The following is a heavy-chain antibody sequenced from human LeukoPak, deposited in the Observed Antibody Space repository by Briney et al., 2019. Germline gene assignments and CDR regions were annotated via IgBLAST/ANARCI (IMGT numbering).Heavy chain of an antibody. J-gene: IGHJ4*02. CDR1: GFTFSSYS. CDR2: ISSSSSYI. Sequence: PGRSLRLSCAASGFTFSSYSMNWVRQAPGKGLEWVSSISSSSSYIYYADSVKGRFTISRDNAKNSLYLQMNSLRAEDTAVYYCARDGLVRYGDYDRGYWGQGTLVTVSS. D-gene: IGHD4-17*01. CDR3: ARDGLVRYGDYDRGY. V-gene: IGHV3-21*01.